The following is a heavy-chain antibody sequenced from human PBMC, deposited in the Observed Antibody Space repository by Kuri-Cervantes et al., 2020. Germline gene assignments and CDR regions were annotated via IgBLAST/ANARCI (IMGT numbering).Heavy chain of an antibody. CDR3: VSGLPMMTFGGVII. CDR2: ISSSSSYI. J-gene: IGHJ4*02. V-gene: IGHV3-21*01. Sequence: GESLKISCAASGFTFSSYSMNWVRQAPGKGLEWVTSISSSSSYIYYADSVKGRFTISRDNSKNTLYLQMNSLRSDDTAVYCCVSGLPMMTFGGVIIWGQGALVTVSS. CDR1: GFTFSSYS. D-gene: IGHD3-16*01.